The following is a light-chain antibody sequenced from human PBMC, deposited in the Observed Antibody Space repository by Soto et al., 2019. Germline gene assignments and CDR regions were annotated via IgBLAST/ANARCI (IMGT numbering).Light chain of an antibody. CDR2: DAS. J-gene: IGKJ2*01. Sequence: DIQMTQSPSTLSASVGDRDTNTCRASQSISSWLAWYQQKPGKAPKLLIYDASSLESGVPSRFSGSGSGTEFTLTISSLQPDDFATYYCQQYNSYSMYTFGQGTKVDIK. V-gene: IGKV1-5*01. CDR3: QQYNSYSMYT. CDR1: QSISSW.